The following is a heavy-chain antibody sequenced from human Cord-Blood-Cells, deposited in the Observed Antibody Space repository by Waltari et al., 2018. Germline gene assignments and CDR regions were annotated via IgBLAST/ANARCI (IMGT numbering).Heavy chain of an antibody. CDR1: GFTFDDYA. CDR3: AKARYSYGYEFDY. D-gene: IGHD5-18*01. CDR2: ISWNSGSI. Sequence: EVQLVESGGGLVQPGRFLRLSCAASGFTFDDYAMHWVRQAPGKGLEWVSGISWNSGSIGYADSVKGRFTISRDNAKNSLYLQMNSLRAEDTALYYCAKARYSYGYEFDYWGQGTLVTVSS. J-gene: IGHJ4*02. V-gene: IGHV3-9*01.